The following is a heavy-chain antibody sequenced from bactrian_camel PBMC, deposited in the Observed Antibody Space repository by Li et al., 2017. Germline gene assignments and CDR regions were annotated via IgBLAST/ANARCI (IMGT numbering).Heavy chain of an antibody. Sequence: VQLVESGGGSVRAGDSLRLTCTASGLTYPMGSCLGYVRQTAGKDDRAQEREPAATMFTGSRTTVYADSVKGRFTISRDNAKNTVYLLMNSLKPADTGAYYCARYLSDYLTVAYWGQGTQVTVS. D-gene: IGHD4*01. V-gene: IGHV3-2*01. CDR1: GLTYPMGSC. CDR3: ARYLSDYLTVAY. CDR2: MFTGSRTT. J-gene: IGHJ4*01.